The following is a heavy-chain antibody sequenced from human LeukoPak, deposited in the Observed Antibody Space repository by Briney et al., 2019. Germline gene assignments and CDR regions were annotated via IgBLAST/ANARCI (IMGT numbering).Heavy chain of an antibody. J-gene: IGHJ6*03. CDR1: GYTFTSYY. D-gene: IGHD2-2*01. Sequence: ASVTVSSKASGYTFTSYYMHWVRQAPGQALEWMGIINPSGVSTSYAQKFQGRVSMTRDTSTSTVYMELSSLRSEDTAVYYCARDLGPAAKIYYYYYMDVWGKGTTVTISS. CDR2: INPSGVST. V-gene: IGHV1-46*01. CDR3: ARDLGPAAKIYYYYYMDV.